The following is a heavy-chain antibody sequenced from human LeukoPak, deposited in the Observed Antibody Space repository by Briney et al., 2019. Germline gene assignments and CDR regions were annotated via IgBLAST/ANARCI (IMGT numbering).Heavy chain of an antibody. Sequence: ASVKVSCKASGYTFTSYDINWVRQATGQGLEWMGWMNPNSGNTGYAQKFQGRVTITADKSTSTAYMELSSLRSEDTAVYYCARGAYYDSSPALWGQGTMVTVSS. CDR2: MNPNSGNT. J-gene: IGHJ3*01. CDR3: ARGAYYDSSPAL. D-gene: IGHD3-22*01. V-gene: IGHV1-8*01. CDR1: GYTFTSYD.